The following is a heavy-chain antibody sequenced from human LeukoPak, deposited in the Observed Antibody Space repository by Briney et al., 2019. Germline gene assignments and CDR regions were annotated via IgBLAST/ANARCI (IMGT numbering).Heavy chain of an antibody. CDR2: INHSGST. V-gene: IGHV4-34*01. J-gene: IGHJ5*02. D-gene: IGHD3-10*01. CDR3: ARGEGRITMVRGPAGDWFDP. Sequence: SSETLSLTCVVYGGSFSTYYWSWIRQPPGKGLEWIGEINHSGSTNYNPSLKSRVTISVDTSKNQFSLKLSSVTAADTAVYYCARGEGRITMVRGPAGDWFDPWGQGTLVTVSS. CDR1: GGSFSTYY.